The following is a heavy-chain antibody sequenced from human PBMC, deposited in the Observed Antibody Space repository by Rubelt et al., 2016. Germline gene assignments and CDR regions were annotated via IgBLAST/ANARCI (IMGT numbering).Heavy chain of an antibody. V-gene: IGHV3-21*01. J-gene: IGHJ4*02. Sequence: AASGFTFSRSHVHWLRQAPGKGLEWVSSISSSSSYIYYADSVKGRFTISRDNAKNSLYLQMNSLRAEDTAVYYCARGVDYWGQGTLVTVSS. CDR1: GFTFSRSH. CDR2: ISSSSSYI. CDR3: ARGVDY.